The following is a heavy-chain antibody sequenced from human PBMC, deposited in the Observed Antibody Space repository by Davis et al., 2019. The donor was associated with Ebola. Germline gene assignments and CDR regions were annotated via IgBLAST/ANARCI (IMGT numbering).Heavy chain of an antibody. CDR2: IFNSGTV. CDR3: ARDNLGSLDY. CDR1: GGSISGFQ. J-gene: IGHJ4*02. Sequence: GSLRPSCTVSGGSISGFQWAWIRQPPGKGLEYVGHIFNSGTVSYNSALKSRVIISLDKSSTQFSLKLTSVTAADTAVYFCARDNLGSLDYWGQGMLVTVSS. D-gene: IGHD1-14*01. V-gene: IGHV4-59*01.